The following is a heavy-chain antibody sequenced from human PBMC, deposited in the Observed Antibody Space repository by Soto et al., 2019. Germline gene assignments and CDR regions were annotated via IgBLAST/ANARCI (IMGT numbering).Heavy chain of an antibody. D-gene: IGHD1-26*01. J-gene: IGHJ4*02. CDR1: GYSISSSNW. V-gene: IGHV4-28*01. Sequence: QVQLQESGPGLVKPSDTLSLTCAVSGYSISSSNWWGWIRQPPGKGLEWIGYIYYSGTTYYNPSLKSRVTMSADTSKNQFSPKLTSVTAVDTAVYYCARREIQGPIDYWGQGTLVTVSS. CDR3: ARREIQGPIDY. CDR2: IYYSGTT.